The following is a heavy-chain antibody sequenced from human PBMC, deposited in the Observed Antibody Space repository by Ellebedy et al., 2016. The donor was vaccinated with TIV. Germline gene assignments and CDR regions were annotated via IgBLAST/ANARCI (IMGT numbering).Heavy chain of an antibody. CDR3: ARDPGGGGDFGDNWFDP. D-gene: IGHD2-21*01. V-gene: IGHV3-66*01. J-gene: IGHJ5*02. Sequence: PGGSLRLSCEASGIIVSDYFMNWVRQAPGMGLEWVSVLYPDAKTNYTDSVNGRFIVSRDSSKTTLYLQMNSLTAEDTAVYYWARDPGGGGDFGDNWFDPWGQGTLVTVSS. CDR1: GIIVSDYF. CDR2: LYPDAKT.